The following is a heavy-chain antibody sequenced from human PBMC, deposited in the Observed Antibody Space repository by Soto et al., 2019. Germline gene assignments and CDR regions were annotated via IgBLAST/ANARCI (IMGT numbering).Heavy chain of an antibody. J-gene: IGHJ6*02. V-gene: IGHV3-30-3*01. CDR2: ISYDGSNK. D-gene: IGHD3-22*01. CDR1: GFTFSSYA. Sequence: GGSLRLSCAASGFTFSSYAMHWVRQAPGKGLEWVAVISYDGSNKYYADSVKGRFTISRDNSKNTLYLQMNSLRAEDTAVYYCASAYYYDSSGYRKYYYYYGMDVWGQGTTVTVS. CDR3: ASAYYYDSSGYRKYYYYYGMDV.